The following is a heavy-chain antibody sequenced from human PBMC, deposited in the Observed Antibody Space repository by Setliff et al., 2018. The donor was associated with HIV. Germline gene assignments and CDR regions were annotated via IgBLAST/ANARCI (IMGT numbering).Heavy chain of an antibody. J-gene: IGHJ4*02. V-gene: IGHV4-38-2*02. CDR1: GYSISSGYY. Sequence: SETLSLTCTVSGYSISSGYYWGWIRQPPGKGLEWIGSIFHSGGTNYNPSLKSRVTISVDTSKNQFSLKLSSVTAADTAVYYCARRSGYAEDYWGQGTLVTVSS. CDR3: ARRSGYAEDY. D-gene: IGHD5-12*01. CDR2: IFHSGGT.